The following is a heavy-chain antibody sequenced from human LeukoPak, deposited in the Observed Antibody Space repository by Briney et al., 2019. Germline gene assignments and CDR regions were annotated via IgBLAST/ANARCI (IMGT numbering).Heavy chain of an antibody. CDR2: ISWNSGSI. Sequence: GRSLRLSCTASGVTISDYSRNWVRQASGKGLEWVSGISWNSGSIGYEDSVKGRFTISRDNAKNSLYLQMSSLRTEDTALYYSAKGDTAMVYDYMDVWGKGTTVTVSS. V-gene: IGHV3-9*01. CDR1: GVTISDYS. CDR3: AKGDTAMVYDYMDV. J-gene: IGHJ6*03. D-gene: IGHD5-18*01.